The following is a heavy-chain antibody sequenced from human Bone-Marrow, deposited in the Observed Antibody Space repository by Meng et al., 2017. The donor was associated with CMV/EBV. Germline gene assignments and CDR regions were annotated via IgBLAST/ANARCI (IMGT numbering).Heavy chain of an antibody. CDR2: INPNSGGT. V-gene: IGHV1-2*02. J-gene: IGHJ5*02. CDR1: GYTFTGYY. Sequence: ASVKVSCKASGYTFTGYYMHWVRQAPGQGLEWMGWINPNSGGTNYAQKFQGRVTMTRDTSISTAYMELSRLRSDDTAVYYCARDGVLRFLVWDNWFDPWGQGTLVTVSS. D-gene: IGHD3-3*01. CDR3: ARDGVLRFLVWDNWFDP.